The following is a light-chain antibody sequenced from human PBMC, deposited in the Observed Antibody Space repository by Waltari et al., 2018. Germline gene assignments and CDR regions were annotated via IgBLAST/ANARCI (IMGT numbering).Light chain of an antibody. J-gene: IGKJ2*01. CDR3: QQYYSTPYT. V-gene: IGKV4-1*01. CDR1: QSVLYSSNNKNY. CDR2: WAS. Sequence: DIVMTQAPDALAVSLGERATINCKSSQSVLYSSNNKNYLAWYQQKPGQPPKLLIYWASTRESGVPYRLSGSGSGTDFTLTISSLQAEDVAVYYCQQYYSTPYTFGQGTKLEIK.